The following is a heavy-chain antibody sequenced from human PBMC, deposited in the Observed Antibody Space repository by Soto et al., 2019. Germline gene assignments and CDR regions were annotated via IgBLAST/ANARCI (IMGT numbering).Heavy chain of an antibody. V-gene: IGHV4-4*02. CDR2: IYHSGST. CDR1: GGSIRSSNW. D-gene: IGHD3-22*01. Sequence: SETLSLTCAVSGGSIRSSNWWSWVRQPPGKGLEWIGEIYHSGSTNYNPSLKSRVTISVDKSKNQFSLKLSSVTAADTAVYYCARDQGATYYYDSSEPFARGMDVWGQGTTVTVSS. CDR3: ARDQGATYYYDSSEPFARGMDV. J-gene: IGHJ6*02.